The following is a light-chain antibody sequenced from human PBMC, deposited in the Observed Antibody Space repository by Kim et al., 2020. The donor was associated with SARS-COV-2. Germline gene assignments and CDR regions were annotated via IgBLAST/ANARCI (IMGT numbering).Light chain of an antibody. CDR2: ATS. V-gene: IGKV1-39*01. Sequence: DIQMTQSPSSLSASVGDRVTITCRASQSISTYLNWYQQKPGKAPQLLIYATSSLQSGVPSRFSGSRSGTDFTLTISSLQPEDFATYYCQQTYSPMITFGGGTTVDIK. CDR1: QSISTY. CDR3: QQTYSPMIT. J-gene: IGKJ4*01.